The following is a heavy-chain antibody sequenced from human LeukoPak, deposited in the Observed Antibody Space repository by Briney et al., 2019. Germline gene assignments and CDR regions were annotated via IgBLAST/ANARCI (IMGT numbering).Heavy chain of an antibody. CDR3: ARDYDSSGYYLVVFDY. J-gene: IGHJ4*02. V-gene: IGHV1-2*02. D-gene: IGHD3-22*01. CDR1: GYTFTGYY. Sequence: ASVKVSCKASGYTFTGYYIHWVRQAPGQGLEWMGWINPNSGGTNYAQKFQGRVTMTRDTSISTAYMELSRLRSDDTAVYYCARDYDSSGYYLVVFDYWGQGTLVTVSS. CDR2: INPNSGGT.